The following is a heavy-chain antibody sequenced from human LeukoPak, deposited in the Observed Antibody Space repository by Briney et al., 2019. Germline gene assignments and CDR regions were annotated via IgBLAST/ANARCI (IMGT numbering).Heavy chain of an antibody. Sequence: ASVKVSCKASGYTFTSYAMHWVRQAPGQRLEWMGWINAGNGNTKYSQKFQGRVTITRDTSASTAYMELSSLRSEDTAVYYCARDGTYYDILTGYSPTDYYYGIDVWGKGTTVTVSS. CDR1: GYTFTSYA. V-gene: IGHV1-3*01. J-gene: IGHJ6*04. D-gene: IGHD3-9*01. CDR2: INAGNGNT. CDR3: ARDGTYYDILTGYSPTDYYYGIDV.